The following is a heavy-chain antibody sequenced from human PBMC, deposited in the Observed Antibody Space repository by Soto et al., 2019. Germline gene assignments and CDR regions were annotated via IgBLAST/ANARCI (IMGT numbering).Heavy chain of an antibody. J-gene: IGHJ4*02. Sequence: QITLKESGPTLVKPTQTLTLTCSFSGFSLSTTGVGVGWIRQPPGKALEWLGFAYWDDDNRYSPSLKSRLTITKDTSGNQVVLTRTNMDPVDTATYFCAHRRGGYNWDDANFAYWGQGTLVTVSS. CDR1: GFSLSTTGVG. CDR3: AHRRGGYNWDDANFAY. CDR2: AYWDDDN. D-gene: IGHD1-20*01. V-gene: IGHV2-5*02.